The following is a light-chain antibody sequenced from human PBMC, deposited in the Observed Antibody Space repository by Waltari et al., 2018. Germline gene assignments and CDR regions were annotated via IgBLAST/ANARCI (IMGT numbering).Light chain of an antibody. CDR2: DVS. V-gene: IGKV3-11*01. J-gene: IGKJ1*01. Sequence: EIVLTQSPATLSLSPGERATLPCRASQSLRRYLAWYQQKPGQALRLLISDVSNRATGIPARFSGSGSGTDFTLTISSLEPEDFAVYYCQQRSNWPGTFGQGTRVEIK. CDR1: QSLRRY. CDR3: QQRSNWPGT.